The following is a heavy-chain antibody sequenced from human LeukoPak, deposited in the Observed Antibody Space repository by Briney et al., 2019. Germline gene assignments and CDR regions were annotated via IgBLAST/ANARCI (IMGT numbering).Heavy chain of an antibody. CDR1: GVSFDDYY. CDR3: TRMTTGHDY. V-gene: IGHV4-34*01. Sequence: SETLSLTCAVSGVSFDDYYWAWVRQTPGKGLEWIGEINHSGYTNDSPSLKSRVTLSIDTSRKQFSLNLRSVTVADAGIYYCTRMTTGHDYWGQGTLVTVSS. D-gene: IGHD4-17*01. CDR2: INHSGYT. J-gene: IGHJ4*02.